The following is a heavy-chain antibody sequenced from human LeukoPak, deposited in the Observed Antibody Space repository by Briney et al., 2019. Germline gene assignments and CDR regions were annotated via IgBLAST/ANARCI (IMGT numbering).Heavy chain of an antibody. CDR3: ARDGAPLRSGELSLYLDYFDY. V-gene: IGHV3-11*01. CDR2: ISSSGSTI. D-gene: IGHD3-16*02. CDR1: GFTFSDYY. J-gene: IGHJ4*02. Sequence: PGGSLRLSCAASGFTFSDYYMSWIRQAPGKGLEWVSYISSSGSTIYYADSVKGRFTISRDNAKNSLYLQMNSLRAEDTAVYYCARDGAPLRSGELSLYLDYFDYWGQGTLVTVSS.